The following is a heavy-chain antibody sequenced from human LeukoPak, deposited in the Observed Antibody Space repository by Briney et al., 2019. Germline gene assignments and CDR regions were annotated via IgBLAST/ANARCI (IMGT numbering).Heavy chain of an antibody. CDR1: GYTFTSYG. V-gene: IGHV1-18*01. Sequence: ASVKVSCKASGYTFTSYGISWVRQAPGQGLEWMGWISAYNGNTNYAQKLQGRVTMTTDTSTSTACMELRSLRSDDTAVYYCARIYCTNGVCRRLFDYWGQGTLVTVSS. J-gene: IGHJ4*02. CDR3: ARIYCTNGVCRRLFDY. CDR2: ISAYNGNT. D-gene: IGHD2-8*01.